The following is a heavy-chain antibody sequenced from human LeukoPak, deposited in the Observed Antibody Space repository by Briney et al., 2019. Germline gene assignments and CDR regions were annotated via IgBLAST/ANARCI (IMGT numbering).Heavy chain of an antibody. D-gene: IGHD3-10*01. V-gene: IGHV4-31*03. CDR2: IHHSGRS. CDR1: ADSLSSGGHY. CDR3: ARGGNRFGGFYFDY. Sequence: SETLSLTCTVSADSLSSGGHYWAWIRQFPGKGLESIGFIHHSGRSRHNPSLKDRVAISVDTPRKQFALKLSSVTAADTAMYYCARGGNRFGGFYFDYWGRGIQVIVSS. J-gene: IGHJ4*02.